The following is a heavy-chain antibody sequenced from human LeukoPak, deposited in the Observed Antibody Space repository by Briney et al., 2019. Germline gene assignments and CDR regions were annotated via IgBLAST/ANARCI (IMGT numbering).Heavy chain of an antibody. D-gene: IGHD5-24*01. CDR1: GFSLWRHY. CDR3: ARGPDVDGYIHAPFDS. J-gene: IGHJ4*02. Sequence: GGSLRLSYAASGFSLWRHYMNWVRPAPAKGVAWVALSYSGGSTYYADSVQGRFTISRDNSKNMLYLEMNSLRAEDSAVYYCARGPDVDGYIHAPFDSWGQGTLVTASS. CDR2: SYSGGST. V-gene: IGHV3-53*01.